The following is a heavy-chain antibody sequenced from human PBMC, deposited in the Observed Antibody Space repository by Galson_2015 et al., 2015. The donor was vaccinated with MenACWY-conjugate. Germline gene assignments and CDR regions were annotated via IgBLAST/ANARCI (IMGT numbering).Heavy chain of an antibody. CDR3: ARSRIAAAGTLRWFDP. V-gene: IGHV4-34*01. D-gene: IGHD6-13*01. CDR2: VNHSGST. J-gene: IGHJ5*02. CDR1: GGSFSGYY. Sequence: SETLSLTCAVYGGSFSGYYWSWIRQPPGKGLEWIGEVNHSGSTNYNPSLKSRVTISVDTSKNQFSLKLSSVTAADTAVYYCARSRIAAAGTLRWFDPWGQGTLVTVSS.